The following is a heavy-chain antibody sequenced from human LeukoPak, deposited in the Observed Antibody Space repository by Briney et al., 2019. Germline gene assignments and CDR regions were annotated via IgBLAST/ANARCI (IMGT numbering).Heavy chain of an antibody. V-gene: IGHV1-46*01. CDR1: GYTFTTYY. CDR3: ARAVDATLAAFDI. Sequence: ASVKVSCKSSGYTFTTYYIDWVRQAPGQGLEWMGVINPSGGSTHSAQKFQGRVTMTRDTSTSTVYMDVSGLRSEDTAVYYCARAVDATLAAFDIWGQGTMVTVSS. D-gene: IGHD5-18*01. CDR2: INPSGGST. J-gene: IGHJ3*02.